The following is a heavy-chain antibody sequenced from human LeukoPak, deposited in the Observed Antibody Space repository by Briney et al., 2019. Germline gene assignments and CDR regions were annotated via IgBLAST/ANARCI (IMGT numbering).Heavy chain of an antibody. J-gene: IGHJ3*02. Sequence: GGSLRLSCAASGFTFSSYWMHWVRQAPGKGLVWVSRINTDGSSTSYADSVRGRFTISRDNAKNTLYLQMNSLRAEDTAVYYCARRLERYCSGGSCADDAFDIWGQGTMVTVSS. CDR3: ARRLERYCSGGSCADDAFDI. V-gene: IGHV3-74*01. D-gene: IGHD2-15*01. CDR2: INTDGSST. CDR1: GFTFSSYW.